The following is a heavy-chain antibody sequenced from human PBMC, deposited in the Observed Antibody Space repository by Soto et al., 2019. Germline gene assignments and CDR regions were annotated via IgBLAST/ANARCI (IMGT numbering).Heavy chain of an antibody. CDR1: GFTFSSYA. V-gene: IGHV3-23*01. J-gene: IGHJ4*02. CDR3: AKGRGQNWAFDY. CDR2: ISGSGGTA. Sequence: EVQLLESGGGSVQPGGSLRLSCAASGFTFSSYAMHWVRRPPGKGLEWVSSISGSGGTAYYADSVKGRFSISRDSLVNTLYLQMSSLRAEDTAVYYFAKGRGQNWAFDYWGQGTLVTVSP. D-gene: IGHD7-27*01.